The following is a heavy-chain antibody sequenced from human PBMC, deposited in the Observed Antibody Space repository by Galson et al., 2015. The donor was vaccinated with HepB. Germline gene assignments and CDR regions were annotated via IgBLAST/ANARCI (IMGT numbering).Heavy chain of an antibody. D-gene: IGHD2-15*01. V-gene: IGHV1-69*13. J-gene: IGHJ3*02. Sequence: SVKVSCKASGGTFGTYAINWVRQAPGQGLQWMGGIIPVLGTTNYAPKFQGRVTIAADESTSIAYMDLSSLRSDDTALYYCARGWSGFCTGGSCYSGTEAFDIWGPGTMVTVYS. CDR3: ARGWSGFCTGGSCYSGTEAFDI. CDR2: IIPVLGTT. CDR1: GGTFGTYA.